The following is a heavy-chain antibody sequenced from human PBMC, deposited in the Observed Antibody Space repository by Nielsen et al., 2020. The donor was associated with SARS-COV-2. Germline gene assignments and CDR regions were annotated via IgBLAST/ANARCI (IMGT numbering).Heavy chain of an antibody. V-gene: IGHV3-15*01. J-gene: IGHJ4*02. Sequence: GESLKISCAASGFTFSSYAMSWVRQAPGKGLEWVGRIKSKTDGGTTDYAAPVKGRFTISRDDSKNTLYPQMNSLKTEDTAVYYCARDDYGSGGFDYWGQGTLVTVSS. CDR3: ARDDYGSGGFDY. D-gene: IGHD3-10*01. CDR1: GFTFSSYA. CDR2: IKSKTDGGTT.